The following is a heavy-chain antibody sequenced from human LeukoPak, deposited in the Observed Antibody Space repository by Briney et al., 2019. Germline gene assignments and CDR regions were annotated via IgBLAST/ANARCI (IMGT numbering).Heavy chain of an antibody. D-gene: IGHD3-3*01. J-gene: IGHJ6*02. Sequence: SETVSLTCAVYGGSFSGYYWSWIRQPPGKGLEWIGEINHSGSTNYNPSLKSRVTISVDTSKNQFSLKLSSVTAADTAVYYCASRRYDFWSGYPYYYGMDVWGQGTTVTVSS. CDR2: INHSGST. CDR3: ASRRYDFWSGYPYYYGMDV. CDR1: GGSFSGYY. V-gene: IGHV4-34*01.